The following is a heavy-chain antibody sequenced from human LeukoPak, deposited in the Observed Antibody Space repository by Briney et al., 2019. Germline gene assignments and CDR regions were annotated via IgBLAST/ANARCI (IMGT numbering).Heavy chain of an antibody. CDR1: GYTFTGYY. D-gene: IGHD2/OR15-2a*01. CDR2: INPNSGGT. CDR3: ARVVIGSPKLGTWES. V-gene: IGHV1-2*02. J-gene: IGHJ5*02. Sequence: ASVKVSCKASGYTFTGYYMHWVRQAPGQGLEWMGWINPNSGGTNYAQKFQGRVTMTRDTSISTAYMELSRLRSDDTAVYYCARVVIGSPKLGTWESWGQGTLVTVSS.